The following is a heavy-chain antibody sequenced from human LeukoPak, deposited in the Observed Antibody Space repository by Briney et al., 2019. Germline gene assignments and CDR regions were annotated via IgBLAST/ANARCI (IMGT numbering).Heavy chain of an antibody. Sequence: SETLSLTCAVYGGSFSGYYWSWIRQPPGKGLEWIGEINHSGSTNYNPSLKSRVTISVDTSKNQFSLRLSSVTAADTAAYYCARQQWLVQEGMRGYWFDPWGQGTLVTVSS. CDR1: GGSFSGYY. V-gene: IGHV4-34*01. D-gene: IGHD6-19*01. CDR3: ARQQWLVQEGMRGYWFDP. J-gene: IGHJ5*02. CDR2: INHSGST.